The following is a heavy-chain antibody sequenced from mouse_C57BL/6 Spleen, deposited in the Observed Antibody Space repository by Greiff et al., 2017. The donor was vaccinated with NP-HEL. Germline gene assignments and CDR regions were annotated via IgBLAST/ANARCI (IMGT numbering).Heavy chain of an antibody. V-gene: IGHV1-74*01. J-gene: IGHJ3*01. D-gene: IGHD2-3*01. CDR1: GYTFTSYW. CDR3: AIESPDGYYAWFAY. Sequence: QVQLQQPGAELVKPGASVKVSCKASGYTFTSYWMHWVKQRPGQGLEWIGRIHPSDSDTNYNQKFKGKATLTVDKSSSTAYMQLSSLTSEDSAVYYWAIESPDGYYAWFAYWGQGTLVTVSA. CDR2: IHPSDSDT.